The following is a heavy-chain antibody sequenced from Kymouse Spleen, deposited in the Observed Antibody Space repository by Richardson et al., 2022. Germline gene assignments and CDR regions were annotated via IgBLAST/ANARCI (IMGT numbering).Heavy chain of an antibody. J-gene: IGHJ6*02. CDR1: GFTFSDYY. CDR3: ARDRIAAAGTSYYYYYGMDV. D-gene: IGHD6-13*01. V-gene: IGHV3-11*01. Sequence: QVQLVESGGGLVKPGGSLRLSCAASGFTFSDYYMSWIRQAPGKGLEWVSYISSSGSTIYYADSVKGRFTISRDNAKNSLYLQMNSLRAEDTAVYYCARDRIAAAGTSYYYYYGMDVWGQGTTVTVSS. CDR2: ISSSGSTI.